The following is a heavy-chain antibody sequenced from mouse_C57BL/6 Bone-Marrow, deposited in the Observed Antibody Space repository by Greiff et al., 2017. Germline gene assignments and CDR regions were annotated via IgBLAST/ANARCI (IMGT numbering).Heavy chain of an antibody. CDR3: ARNKHYYGSRGDAMDY. J-gene: IGHJ4*01. Sequence: EVQLVESGPELVKPGASVKIPCKASGYTFTDYNMDWVKQSHGKSLEWIGDINPNNGGTIYNQKFKGKATLTVDKSSSTAYMELRSLTSEDTAVYYCARNKHYYGSRGDAMDYWGQGTSVTVSS. V-gene: IGHV1-18*01. D-gene: IGHD1-1*01. CDR2: INPNNGGT. CDR1: GYTFTDYN.